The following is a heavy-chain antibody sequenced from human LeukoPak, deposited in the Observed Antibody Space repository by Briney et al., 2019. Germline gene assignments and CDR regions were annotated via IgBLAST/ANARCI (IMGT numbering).Heavy chain of an antibody. V-gene: IGHV3-7*01. CDR1: GFSFNSDW. J-gene: IGHJ4*02. Sequence: AGGSLRLSCAASGFSFNSDWMDWVRQAPGKGLEWVANIKQDGSEKYYVDSMKGRFTISRDNAKNSLYLQMNSLRAEDTAVYYCARGSVGYSKNWGQGTLVTVSS. D-gene: IGHD1-26*01. CDR2: IKQDGSEK. CDR3: ARGSVGYSKN.